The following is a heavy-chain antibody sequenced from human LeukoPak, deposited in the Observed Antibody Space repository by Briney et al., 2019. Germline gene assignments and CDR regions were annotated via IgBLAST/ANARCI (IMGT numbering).Heavy chain of an antibody. CDR1: GYSFTNYW. Sequence: GESLRISCKGSGYSFTNYWIIWVRQMPGKGLEWMGTIDPSDSYPNYSPSFQGHVTISTDKSISIAYLQWSSLQASDTAIYYCARRRYSDGSGYYNCFDPWGQGTQVTVSS. D-gene: IGHD3-22*01. J-gene: IGHJ5*02. V-gene: IGHV5-10-1*01. CDR2: IDPSDSYP. CDR3: ARRRYSDGSGYYNCFDP.